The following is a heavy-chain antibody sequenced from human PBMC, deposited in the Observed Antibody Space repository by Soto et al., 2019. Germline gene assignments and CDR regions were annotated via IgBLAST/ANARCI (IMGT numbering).Heavy chain of an antibody. CDR2: TDPSDSYT. Sequence: PGESLKISCKGSGYSFTSYWISWVRQMPGKGLEWMGRTDPSDSYTNYSPSFQGHVTISADKSISTAYLQWSGLKASDTAMYYCAREGNLEYSSSSSGYYYYYYGMDVWGQGTTVTVSS. CDR1: GYSFTSYW. D-gene: IGHD6-6*01. CDR3: AREGNLEYSSSSSGYYYYYYGMDV. J-gene: IGHJ6*02. V-gene: IGHV5-10-1*01.